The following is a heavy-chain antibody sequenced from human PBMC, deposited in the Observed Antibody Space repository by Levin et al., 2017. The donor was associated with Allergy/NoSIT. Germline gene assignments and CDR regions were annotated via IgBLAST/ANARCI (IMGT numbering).Heavy chain of an antibody. J-gene: IGHJ4*02. CDR3: ARGDWGPTGMYDF. V-gene: IGHV4-61*01. CDR2: FYYSAIT. Sequence: PSETLSLTCTVSGGSVSSSSHFWNWIRQPPGTGLEWIGYFYYSAITNYNPSFKSRVTISIDASKNQISLKLSSVTAADTAVYYCARGDWGPTGMYDFWGLGTLVTVSS. D-gene: IGHD2-21*02. CDR1: GGSVSSSSHF.